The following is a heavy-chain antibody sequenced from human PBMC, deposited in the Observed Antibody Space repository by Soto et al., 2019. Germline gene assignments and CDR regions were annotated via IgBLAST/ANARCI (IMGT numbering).Heavy chain of an antibody. Sequence: PGGSLRLSCAASGFTFSSYGINWVRQAPGKGLEWVAVIWYDGSYTYYGDSVRGRFTISRDNSKNTLYLQMNSLRAEDTAVYYCARETSLGSSYSDYVWGPYGMDVWGQGTTVTVSS. D-gene: IGHD3-16*01. V-gene: IGHV3-33*01. CDR2: IWYDGSYT. CDR1: GFTFSSYG. J-gene: IGHJ6*02. CDR3: ARETSLGSSYSDYVWGPYGMDV.